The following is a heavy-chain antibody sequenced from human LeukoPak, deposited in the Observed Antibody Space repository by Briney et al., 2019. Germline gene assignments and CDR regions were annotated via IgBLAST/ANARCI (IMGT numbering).Heavy chain of an antibody. Sequence: PGGSLRLSCAASGFTFSSYWMSWVRQAPGKGLEWVANIKQDGSEKYYVDSVKGRFTISRDNAKNSLYLQMNSLRAEDTAVYYCARAYSSSWYLFVSDYWGQGTLVTVSS. CDR3: ARAYSSSWYLFVSDY. CDR1: GFTFSSYW. CDR2: IKQDGSEK. J-gene: IGHJ4*02. D-gene: IGHD6-13*01. V-gene: IGHV3-7*01.